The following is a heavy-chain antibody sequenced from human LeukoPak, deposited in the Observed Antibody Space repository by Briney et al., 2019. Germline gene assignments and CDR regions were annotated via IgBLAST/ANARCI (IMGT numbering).Heavy chain of an antibody. V-gene: IGHV3-23*01. CDR3: ARKHYYNSSGFFPPLDY. CDR1: GFTFSSYA. D-gene: IGHD3-22*01. Sequence: GGSLRLSCAASGFTFSSYAMSWLRQAPGKGLEWISGISGSGSSTYYADSVKGRFTISRDNSKNTLYIQMNSLRAEDTAVYYCARKHYYNSSGFFPPLDYWGQGTLVTVSS. J-gene: IGHJ4*02. CDR2: ISGSGSST.